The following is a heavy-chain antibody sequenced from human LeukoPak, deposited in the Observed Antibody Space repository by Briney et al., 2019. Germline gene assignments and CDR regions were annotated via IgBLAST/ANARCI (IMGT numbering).Heavy chain of an antibody. J-gene: IGHJ4*02. Sequence: PGGSLRLSCAASGFTFSSYAMSWVCQSPGKGLEWVSAISGSGGNTYSADSVKGRCTISRDNSLQTLFLHMNSLRAEDTAVYYCARGMSATSGYLELEYWGQGALVTVST. D-gene: IGHD3-22*01. CDR2: ISGSGGNT. V-gene: IGHV3-23*01. CDR3: ARGMSATSGYLELEY. CDR1: GFTFSSYA.